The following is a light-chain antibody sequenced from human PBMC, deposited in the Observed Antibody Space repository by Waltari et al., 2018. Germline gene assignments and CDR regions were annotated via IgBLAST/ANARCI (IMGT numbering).Light chain of an antibody. V-gene: IGKV2-28*01. CDR2: LGS. CDR1: QSLLQSTGYPY. CDR3: MQALQTPRT. J-gene: IGKJ1*01. Sequence: DIVMTQSPLSLPVTLGEPASISSRSSQSLLQSTGYPYLDWYLQKPGQSPQLLLYLGSNRASGVADRFSGSGSGTDFTLKISTVEAEDVGIYYCMQALQTPRTFGQGTKVEIK.